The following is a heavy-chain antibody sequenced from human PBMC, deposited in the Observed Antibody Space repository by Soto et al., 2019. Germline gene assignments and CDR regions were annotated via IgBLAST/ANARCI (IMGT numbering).Heavy chain of an antibody. CDR2: IWYDGSNE. D-gene: IGHD2-2*01. J-gene: IGHJ4*02. Sequence: LRLSCAASGFTFSTYGMHWVRQAPGKGLEWVAVIWYDGSNEYYADSVKGRFTISRDNSKNTLYLQMNSLRAEDTAVYYCARDYTSTSYGFDSWGQGTLVTVSS. V-gene: IGHV3-33*01. CDR1: GFTFSTYG. CDR3: ARDYTSTSYGFDS.